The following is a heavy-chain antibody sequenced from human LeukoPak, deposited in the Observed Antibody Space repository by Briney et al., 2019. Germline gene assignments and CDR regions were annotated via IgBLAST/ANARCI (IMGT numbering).Heavy chain of an antibody. D-gene: IGHD3-22*01. CDR1: GYTFTGSY. V-gene: IGHV1-2*02. J-gene: IGHJ4*02. CDR2: INPNSGGT. Sequence: ASVKVSCKASGYTFTGSYIHWVRQAPGQGLEWMGWINPNSGGTKYAQKFQGRVTMTRDTSISTAYMELTWPTSDDTAVYYCARENMIDYWGQGTLVTVSS. CDR3: ARENMIDY.